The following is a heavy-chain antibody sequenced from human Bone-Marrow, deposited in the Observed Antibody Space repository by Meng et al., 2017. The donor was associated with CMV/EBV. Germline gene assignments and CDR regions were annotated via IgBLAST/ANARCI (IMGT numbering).Heavy chain of an antibody. CDR2: ISSSGSTI. D-gene: IGHD1-7*01. V-gene: IGHV3-11*04. J-gene: IGHJ6*02. CDR3: ARDLWTTRETGTRGGHYYCGMDV. Sequence: SLKIFCADCGFTFSDYFMSWNRQAPGKGLEWVSYISSSGSTIYYADSVKGRFTISRDNAKNSLYLQMNSLRAEDTAVYYCARDLWTTRETGTRGGHYYCGMDVWGQGTTVTVSS. CDR1: GFTFSDYF.